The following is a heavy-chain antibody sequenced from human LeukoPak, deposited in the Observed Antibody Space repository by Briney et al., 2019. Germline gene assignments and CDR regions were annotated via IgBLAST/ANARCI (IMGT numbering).Heavy chain of an antibody. D-gene: IGHD5-12*01. CDR2: INPNSGGT. Sequence: ASVKVSCKASGYTFTNYAMNWVRQAPGQGLEWMGWINPNSGGTNYAQKLQGRVTMTTDTSTSTAYMELRSLRSDDTAVYYCARGYVDIVATTLDYWGQGTLVTVSS. CDR1: GYTFTNYA. J-gene: IGHJ4*02. CDR3: ARGYVDIVATTLDY. V-gene: IGHV1-18*01.